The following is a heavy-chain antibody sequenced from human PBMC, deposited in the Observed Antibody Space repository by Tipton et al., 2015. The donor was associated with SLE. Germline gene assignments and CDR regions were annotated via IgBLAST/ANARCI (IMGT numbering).Heavy chain of an antibody. D-gene: IGHD6-19*01. V-gene: IGHV3-30*04. Sequence: SLRLSCAASGFRFSDSAMSWVRQAPGKGLEWVAVISSDGGNKYYADSVKGRFTISRDDSKNTLYLQVNSLRVEDTAVYYCARVDSSGYGNYRFDSWGQGTLVTVSS. J-gene: IGHJ5*01. CDR1: GFRFSDSA. CDR3: ARVDSSGYGNYRFDS. CDR2: ISSDGGNK.